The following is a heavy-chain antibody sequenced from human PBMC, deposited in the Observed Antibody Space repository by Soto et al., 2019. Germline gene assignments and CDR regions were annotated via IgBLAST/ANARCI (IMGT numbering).Heavy chain of an antibody. J-gene: IGHJ4*02. Sequence: EVQLVESGGGLVQPGGSLRLSCAASGFTFSSYWMHWVRQAPGKGLVWVSRINSDGSTTSYAYSVKGRFTISRDNAKNTLYLQMNSLRAEDTTVYYRARVGVGAYYFDYWGQGTLVTVSS. CDR1: GFTFSSYW. CDR3: ARVGVGAYYFDY. V-gene: IGHV3-74*01. CDR2: INSDGSTT. D-gene: IGHD1-26*01.